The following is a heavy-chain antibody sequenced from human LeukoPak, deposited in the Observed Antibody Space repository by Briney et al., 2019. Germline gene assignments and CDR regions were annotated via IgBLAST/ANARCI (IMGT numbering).Heavy chain of an antibody. CDR1: GFTFDDYA. CDR3: AKAGPYSSGWYAAFDI. J-gene: IGHJ3*02. D-gene: IGHD6-19*01. CDR2: ISWNSGSI. V-gene: IGHV3-9*01. Sequence: GRSLRLSCAASGFTFDDYAMHWARQAPGKGLEWVSGISWNSGSIGYADSVKGRSTISRGNAKNSLYLQMNSLRAEDTALYYCAKAGPYSSGWYAAFDIWGQGTMVTVSS.